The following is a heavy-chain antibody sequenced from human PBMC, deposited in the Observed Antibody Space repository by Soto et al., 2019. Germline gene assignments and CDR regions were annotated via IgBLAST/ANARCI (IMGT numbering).Heavy chain of an antibody. CDR2: ISYDGSNK. CDR1: GFPFSSYG. V-gene: IGHV3-30*18. Sequence: TGESMSLSCTASGFPFSSYGMHWVSQAQGKGLEGVAVISYDGSNKYYADSVKGRFTISRDNSKNTLYLQMNSLRAEDTAVYYCAKGEATWIQLWLKYYYYGMDVWGQGTPVTV. CDR3: AKGEATWIQLWLKYYYYGMDV. J-gene: IGHJ6*02. D-gene: IGHD5-18*01.